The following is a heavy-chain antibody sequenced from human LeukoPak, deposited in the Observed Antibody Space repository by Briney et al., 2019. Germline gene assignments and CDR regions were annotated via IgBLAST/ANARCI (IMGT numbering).Heavy chain of an antibody. CDR3: ARDLSAISLFCSGGSCYHDGMDV. Sequence: GKSLRLSCAASGFTFSDYGMHWVRQAPGKGLEWVAVIWYDGSNKYHADSVKGRFTISRDNSKNTLYLQMNSLRAEDTAVYYCARDLSAISLFCSGGSCYHDGMDVWGQGTTVTVSS. J-gene: IGHJ6*02. CDR2: IWYDGSNK. V-gene: IGHV3-33*01. D-gene: IGHD2-15*01. CDR1: GFTFSDYG.